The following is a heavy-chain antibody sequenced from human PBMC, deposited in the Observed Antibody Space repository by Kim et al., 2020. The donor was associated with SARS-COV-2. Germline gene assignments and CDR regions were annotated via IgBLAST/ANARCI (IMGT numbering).Heavy chain of an antibody. Sequence: YPPSLKSLVTIAVDTSKNQFSLKLSSVTGADTAVYYCARSYSSSWYWFDPWGQGTLVTVSS. J-gene: IGHJ5*02. D-gene: IGHD6-13*01. CDR3: ARSYSSSWYWFDP. V-gene: IGHV4-39*01.